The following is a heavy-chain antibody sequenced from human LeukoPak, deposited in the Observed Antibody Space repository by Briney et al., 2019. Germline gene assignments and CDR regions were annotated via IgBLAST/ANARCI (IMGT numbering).Heavy chain of an antibody. CDR2: INPNSGGT. CDR3: ARLGSPFDIVPNTMDV. Sequence: ASVKVSCKASGYTFTGYYMHWVRQAPGQGLEWMGWINPNSGGTNYARKFQGRVTMTRDTSISTAYMELSRLRSDDTAVYYCARLGSPFDIVPNTMDVWGQGTTVTVSS. D-gene: IGHD2-15*01. V-gene: IGHV1-2*02. J-gene: IGHJ6*02. CDR1: GYTFTGYY.